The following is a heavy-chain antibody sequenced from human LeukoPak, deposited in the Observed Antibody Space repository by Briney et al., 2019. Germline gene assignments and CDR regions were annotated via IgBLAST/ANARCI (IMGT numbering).Heavy chain of an antibody. CDR2: ISGSGGST. V-gene: IGHV3-23*01. CDR1: GFTFSSYA. CDR3: AKARHIVVVTAIPFDY. J-gene: IGHJ4*02. Sequence: GGSLRLSCAASGFTFSSYAMSWVRQAPGKGLEWVSAISGSGGSTYYADSVKGRFTISRDNPKNTLYLQMNSLRAEDTAVYCCAKARHIVVVTAIPFDYWGQGTLVTVSS. D-gene: IGHD2-21*02.